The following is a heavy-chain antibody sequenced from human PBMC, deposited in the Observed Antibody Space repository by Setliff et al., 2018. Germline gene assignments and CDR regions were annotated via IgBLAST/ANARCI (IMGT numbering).Heavy chain of an antibody. D-gene: IGHD3-9*01. CDR2: INHRGST. J-gene: IGHJ4*01. V-gene: IGHV4-34*01. Sequence: SETLSLTCAVYGDSLSDYYWSWIRQAPGKGPEWIEEINHRGSTNYSPSLRSRVTMSVDTSKKQLSLKLSSVTAADTAVYYCARERYFDWFFEDWGHGTLVTVSS. CDR3: ARERYFDWFFED. CDR1: GDSLSDYY.